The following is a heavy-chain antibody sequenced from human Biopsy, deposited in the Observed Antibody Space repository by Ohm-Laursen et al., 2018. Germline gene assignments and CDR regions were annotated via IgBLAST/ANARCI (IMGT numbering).Heavy chain of an antibody. CDR1: GYSFTTYY. D-gene: IGHD6-19*01. CDR2: INPSGSTT. CDR3: ARNTGWYGDLYYFDY. Sequence: ASVTVSCKASGYSFTTYYMHWVRQAPGHGIEWMGMINPSGSTTSYPQIFQGRVTMTRDTSKSTVYMELSSLRSADTAVYFCARNTGWYGDLYYFDYWGQGTLVTVSS. V-gene: IGHV1-46*01. J-gene: IGHJ4*02.